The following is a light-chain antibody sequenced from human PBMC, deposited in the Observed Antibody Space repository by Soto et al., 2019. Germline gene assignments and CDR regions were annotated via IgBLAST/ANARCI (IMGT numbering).Light chain of an antibody. CDR2: GAS. CDR1: QSVSSSY. Sequence: EIVLTQSPGTLSLSPGERATLSCRASQSVSSSYLAWYQQKPGQAPRLLIYGASNRAAGFPDRFSGSGSGTDFTLTISRLEPEDFAVYYCQQYGSTPLTFDQGTKVEIK. V-gene: IGKV3-20*01. J-gene: IGKJ1*01. CDR3: QQYGSTPLT.